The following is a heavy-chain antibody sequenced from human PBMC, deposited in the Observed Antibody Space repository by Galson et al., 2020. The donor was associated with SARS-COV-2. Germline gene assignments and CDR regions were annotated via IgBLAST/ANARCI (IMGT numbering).Heavy chain of an antibody. V-gene: IGHV1-18*01. J-gene: IGHJ4*02. D-gene: IGHD4-17*01. CDR1: GYTFTRYG. CDR2: ISGHNGNA. CDR3: ARGVYGDYVTHCDF. Sequence: ASVKVSCKASGYTFTRYGISWVRQAPGQGPEWVGWISGHNGNANYAQKYQGRVTMTTDTSTSTAYMELRSLRSDDTAVYYCARGVYGDYVTHCDFWGQGTLVTVSS.